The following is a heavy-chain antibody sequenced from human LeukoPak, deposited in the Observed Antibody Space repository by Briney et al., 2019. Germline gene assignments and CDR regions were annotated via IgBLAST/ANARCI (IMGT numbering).Heavy chain of an antibody. CDR1: GYTFTGYY. D-gene: IGHD6-13*01. CDR3: AREKRAAAGNFDY. CDR2: INPNSGGT. Sequence: ASVKVSCKASGYTFTGYYMHWVRQAPGQGLEWMGWINPNSGGTNYAQKFQGRVTMTRDTSISTAYMELSRLRSDDTAVYYCAREKRAAAGNFDYWGPGTPVTVSP. J-gene: IGHJ4*02. V-gene: IGHV1-2*02.